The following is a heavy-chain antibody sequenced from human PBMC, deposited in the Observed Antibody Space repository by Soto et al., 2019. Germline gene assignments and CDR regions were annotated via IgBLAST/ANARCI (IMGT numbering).Heavy chain of an antibody. Sequence: EVQLVESGGGLVQPGRSLRLSCAASGFTFDDYAMHWVRQAPGKGLEWVSGISWNSGSIGYADSVKGRFTISRDNAKNSLYLQMNSLRAEDTALYYCAKGIGARGGMIAFDIWGQGTMVTVSS. J-gene: IGHJ3*02. CDR2: ISWNSGSI. D-gene: IGHD3-16*01. CDR1: GFTFDDYA. CDR3: AKGIGARGGMIAFDI. V-gene: IGHV3-9*01.